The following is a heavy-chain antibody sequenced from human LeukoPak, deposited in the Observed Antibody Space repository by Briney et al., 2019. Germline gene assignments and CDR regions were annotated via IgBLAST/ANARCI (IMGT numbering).Heavy chain of an antibody. CDR3: ARATVAPDAFDI. D-gene: IGHD4-17*01. V-gene: IGHV3-30*02. Sequence: GGSLRLSCAASGFTFRSYGIHLVRQAPGKGLEWVAFIRYDGSNKYYADSVKGRFTISRDNSKNSLYLQMNSLRAEDTAVYYCARATVAPDAFDIWGQGTMVTVSS. CDR1: GFTFRSYG. J-gene: IGHJ3*02. CDR2: IRYDGSNK.